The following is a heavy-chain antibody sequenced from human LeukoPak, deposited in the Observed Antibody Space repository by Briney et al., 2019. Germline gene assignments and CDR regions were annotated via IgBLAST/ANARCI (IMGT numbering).Heavy chain of an antibody. J-gene: IGHJ3*02. CDR2: ISWNSGSI. D-gene: IGHD3-10*01. CDR3: AKGSNYYGSGSYNDAFDI. Sequence: PGGSLRLSCAASGFTFDDYAMHWVRQAPGKGLEWVSGISWNSGSIGYADSVKGRFTISRDNAKNSLYLQMNSLRAEDTALYYCAKGSNYYGSGSYNDAFDIWGQGTMVTVSS. CDR1: GFTFDDYA. V-gene: IGHV3-9*01.